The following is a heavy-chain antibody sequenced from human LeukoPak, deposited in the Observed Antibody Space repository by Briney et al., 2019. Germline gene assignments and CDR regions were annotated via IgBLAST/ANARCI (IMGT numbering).Heavy chain of an antibody. D-gene: IGHD2-15*01. CDR2: MNPNSGNT. V-gene: IGHV1-8*03. CDR1: GYTFTSYD. J-gene: IGHJ5*02. CDR3: ARESPVCSGGSCYLVWFDP. Sequence: ASVKVSCKASGYTFTSYDINWVRQATGQGLEWMGWMNPNSGNTGYAQKFQGRVTITRNTSISTAYMELSSLRSEDTAVYYCARESPVCSGGSCYLVWFDPWGQGTLVTVSS.